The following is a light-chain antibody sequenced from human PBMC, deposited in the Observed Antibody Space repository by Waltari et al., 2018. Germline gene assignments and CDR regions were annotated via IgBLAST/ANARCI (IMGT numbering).Light chain of an antibody. J-gene: IGKJ1*01. Sequence: EIVLTQSPGTLSLSPGERASLSCRTSQSVSSNYLARYQQRPGQPPRLLLYGPSSRAIGIPDRFSGSGSGTDFTLTISRLEPEDFAVYYCQQYGTSPRTFGQGTKVEIK. CDR1: QSVSSNY. CDR2: GPS. CDR3: QQYGTSPRT. V-gene: IGKV3-20*01.